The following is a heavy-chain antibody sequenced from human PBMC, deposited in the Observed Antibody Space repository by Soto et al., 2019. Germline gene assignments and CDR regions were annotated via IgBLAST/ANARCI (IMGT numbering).Heavy chain of an antibody. CDR2: IKSKTDGGTT. V-gene: IGHV3-15*01. J-gene: IGHJ4*02. CDR3: TTDMKSSGYYDY. Sequence: VGSLRLSCASSVFTFSNAWMSCVRHSPGKGLEWVGRIKSKTDGGTTDYAAPVKGRFTISRDDSKNTLYLQMNSLKTEDTAVYYCTTDMKSSGYYDYWGQGTLVTVSS. CDR1: VFTFSNAW. D-gene: IGHD3-22*01.